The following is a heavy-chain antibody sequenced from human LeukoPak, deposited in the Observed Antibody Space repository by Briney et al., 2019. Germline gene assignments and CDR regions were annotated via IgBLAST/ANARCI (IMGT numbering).Heavy chain of an antibody. CDR2: INHSGST. V-gene: IGHV4-34*01. D-gene: IGHD3-16*01. CDR3: ARAARLGWYFDL. CDR1: GGSFSDYY. J-gene: IGHJ2*01. Sequence: SETLSLTCAVYGGSFSDYYWSWIHQPPGKGLEWIGEINHSGSTKYNPSLKSRVTISIDTSKNQFSLKLNSVTAADTAVFYCARAARLGWYFDLWGRGTLVTVSS.